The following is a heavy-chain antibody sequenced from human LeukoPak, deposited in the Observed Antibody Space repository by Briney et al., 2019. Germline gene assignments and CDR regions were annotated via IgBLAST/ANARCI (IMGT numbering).Heavy chain of an antibody. J-gene: IGHJ4*02. D-gene: IGHD6-13*01. CDR2: IGSSSSYI. Sequence: GGSLRLSCAASGFTFSSYSMNWVRQAPGKGLEWVTSIGSSSSYIYYADSVKGRFTISRDNAKNSLYLQMNSLRAEDTAVYYCARAPPRHSSSWTGPFDYWGQGTLVTVSS. CDR1: GFTFSSYS. CDR3: ARAPPRHSSSWTGPFDY. V-gene: IGHV3-21*01.